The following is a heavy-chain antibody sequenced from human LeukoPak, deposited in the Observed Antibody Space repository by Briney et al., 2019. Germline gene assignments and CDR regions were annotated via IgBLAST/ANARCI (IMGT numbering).Heavy chain of an antibody. V-gene: IGHV4-38-2*01. CDR2: MYNSVSI. D-gene: IGHD6-6*01. CDR3: ARHSSSGFFDY. Sequence: PSETLSLTCVVSGYSIRNGDYWGWIRQSPGKGLEWIASMYNSVSIHYNPSLKSRVTILVDTSKNEFSLKMRSVTAADTAVYYCARHSSSGFFDYWGQGTLATVSS. J-gene: IGHJ4*02. CDR1: GYSIRNGDY.